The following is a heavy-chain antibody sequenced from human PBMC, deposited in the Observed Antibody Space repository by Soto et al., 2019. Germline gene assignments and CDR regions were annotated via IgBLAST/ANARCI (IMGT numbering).Heavy chain of an antibody. CDR3: AKDAGDQGYFQN. J-gene: IGHJ1*01. CDR2: ISYNGNDI. V-gene: IGHV3-30*18. CDR1: GFTFSGYG. D-gene: IGHD2-21*02. Sequence: QLVESGGGVVQPGRSLRLSCAASGFTFSGYGMHWVRQAPGKGLEWVATISYNGNDIYYVDSGKGRFTISRDNSKNTLFLQMSSLTREDTAVYYCAKDAGDQGYFQNWGQGTLVFVSS.